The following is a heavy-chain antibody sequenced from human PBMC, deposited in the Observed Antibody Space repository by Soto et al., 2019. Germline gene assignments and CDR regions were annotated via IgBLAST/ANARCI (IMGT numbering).Heavy chain of an antibody. CDR2: ISYDEINK. Sequence: PGGSLRLSCAASGFTFSSYGMHWVRQAPGKGLEWVAIISYDEINKYYADSVKGRFTISRDNSKNTLYLQMNSLRAEDTAVYYCAKSVYNWNDGFFDYWGLGTLVTVSS. CDR3: AKSVYNWNDGFFDY. V-gene: IGHV3-30*18. CDR1: GFTFSSYG. D-gene: IGHD1-1*01. J-gene: IGHJ4*02.